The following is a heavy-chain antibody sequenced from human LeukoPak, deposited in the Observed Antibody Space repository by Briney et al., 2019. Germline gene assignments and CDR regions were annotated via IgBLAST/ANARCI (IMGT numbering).Heavy chain of an antibody. J-gene: IGHJ4*02. CDR1: GFTFSTST. Sequence: GGSLRLSCAASGFTFSTSTMNWVRQTPGKGLEWISYIRVTSTTIYYADSVKGRFTISRDNAKNSLYLQMNDLRAEDTGVYFCARDARSHCGTDACYGPYFDYWGQGSLVTVSS. D-gene: IGHD2-2*01. CDR2: IRVTSTTI. CDR3: ARDARSHCGTDACYGPYFDY. V-gene: IGHV3-48*01.